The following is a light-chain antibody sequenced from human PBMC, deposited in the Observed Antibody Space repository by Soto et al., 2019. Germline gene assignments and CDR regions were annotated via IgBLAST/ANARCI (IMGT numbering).Light chain of an antibody. J-gene: IGKJ1*01. CDR2: AAS. Sequence: AIQMTQSPSSLSASVGDRVTITCRASQGIRNDLTWYQQKPGKAPNLLIYAASNLQNGVPSRFSGSGSGTDFTLTISSLQPEDFATYYCLQNYNYPWTFGQGSKVEIK. CDR3: LQNYNYPWT. V-gene: IGKV1-6*01. CDR1: QGIRND.